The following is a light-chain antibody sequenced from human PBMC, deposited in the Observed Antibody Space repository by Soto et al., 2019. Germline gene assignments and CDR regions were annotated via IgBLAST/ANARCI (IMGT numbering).Light chain of an antibody. CDR3: QNHNSSPIT. CDR2: AAS. V-gene: IGKV1-27*01. CDR1: QGISNY. J-gene: IGKJ5*01. Sequence: DIQMTQSPSSLTASVGDRVTITCRASQGISNYLAWYQQKPGKLPKLLIYAASTLQSGVPSRFSGSGSGTDFTLTISSLQPEDVASYYCQNHNSSPITFGQGTRLEIK.